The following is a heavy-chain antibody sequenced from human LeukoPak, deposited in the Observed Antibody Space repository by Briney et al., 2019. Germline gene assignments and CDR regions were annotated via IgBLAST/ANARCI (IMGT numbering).Heavy chain of an antibody. D-gene: IGHD2-15*01. CDR2: IYHSGST. J-gene: IGHJ3*02. CDR3: ARAQYCSGGSCYSGGAFDI. Sequence: SETLSLTCTVSGYSISSGYYWGWIRQPPGKGLEWIGSIYHSGSTYYNPSLKSRVTISVDTSKNQFSLKLSSVTAADTAVYYCARAQYCSGGSCYSGGAFDIWGQGTMVTVSS. CDR1: GYSISSGYY. V-gene: IGHV4-38-2*02.